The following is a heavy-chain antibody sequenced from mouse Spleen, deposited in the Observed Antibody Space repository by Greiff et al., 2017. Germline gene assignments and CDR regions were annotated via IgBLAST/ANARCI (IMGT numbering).Heavy chain of an antibody. CDR2: IDPSDSET. CDR1: GYSFTSYW. J-gene: IGHJ1*01. D-gene: IGHD2-1*01. V-gene: IGHV1S126*01. CDR3: ARNYYGNPYWYFDV. Sequence: VKLMESGPQLVRPGASVKISCKASGYSFTSYWMHWVKQRPGQGLEWIGMIDPSDSETRLNQKFKDKATLTVDKSSSTAYMQLSSPTSEDSAVYYCARNYYGNPYWYFDVWGAGTTVTVSS.